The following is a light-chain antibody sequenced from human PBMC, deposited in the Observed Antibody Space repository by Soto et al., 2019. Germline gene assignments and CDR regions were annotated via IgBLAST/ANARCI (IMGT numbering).Light chain of an antibody. V-gene: IGLV2-8*01. CDR1: SSDVGGYND. CDR3: SSYEDSKSLGV. J-gene: IGLJ2*01. Sequence: QSALTQPPSASGSPGQSVTISCTGTSSDVGGYNDVSWYQHHPGTAPKLMIYEVNKRPSGVSDRFSGSKSGNTASLTVSGLQAEDEADYYCSSYEDSKSLGVFGGGTKLTVL. CDR2: EVN.